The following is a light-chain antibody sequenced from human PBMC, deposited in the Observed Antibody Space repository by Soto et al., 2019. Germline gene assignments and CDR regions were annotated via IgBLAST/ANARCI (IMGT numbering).Light chain of an antibody. Sequence: DIVMTQSPDSLAVSLGERATINCRSSQSVLDSTTNKNYFAWYQQKPGQPPRLLICWASTRESGVPDRFSGSGSGTGFTLTISSLQAEDVAVYYCQQCYTIPLTFGGGTKVDIK. J-gene: IGKJ4*01. CDR1: QSVLDSTTNKNY. CDR2: WAS. V-gene: IGKV4-1*01. CDR3: QQCYTIPLT.